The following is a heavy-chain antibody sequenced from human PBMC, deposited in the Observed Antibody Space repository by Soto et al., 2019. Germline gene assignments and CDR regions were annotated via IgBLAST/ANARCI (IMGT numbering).Heavy chain of an antibody. CDR3: ARDLSGRADV. J-gene: IGHJ6*02. CDR1: GGTFSNSA. V-gene: IGHV1-69*13. D-gene: IGHD3-10*01. CDR2: ILPIFGTP. Sequence: VASVKVSCKASGGTFSNSAIIWVRQAPGQGLEWMGGILPIFGTPNYAQKFQGRLTISADEFSSTAYMELNILRSGDTAVYYCARDLSGRADVWGQGTTVTVSS.